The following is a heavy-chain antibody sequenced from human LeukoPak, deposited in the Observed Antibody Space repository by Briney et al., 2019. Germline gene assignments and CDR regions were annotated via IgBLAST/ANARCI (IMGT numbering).Heavy chain of an antibody. V-gene: IGHV3-21*01. CDR3: ARVSIVGATTGAFDI. CDR1: GFTFSSYS. D-gene: IGHD1-26*01. CDR2: ISSSSSYI. J-gene: IGHJ3*02. Sequence: GGSLRLSCAASGFTFSSYSMNWVRQAPGKGLEWVSSISSSSSYIYYAGSVKGRFTISRDNAKNSLFLQMNSLRAEDTAVYYCARVSIVGATTGAFDIWGQGTMVTVSS.